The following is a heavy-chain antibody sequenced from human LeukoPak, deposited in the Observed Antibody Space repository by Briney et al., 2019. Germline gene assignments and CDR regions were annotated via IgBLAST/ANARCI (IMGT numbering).Heavy chain of an antibody. CDR1: GDSVSGYY. Sequence: KPSETLSLTCTVSGDSVSGYYGSWIRQPPGKGLEWIGYFCTSANTNYNPSLKSRVTMSVDTSKNQFSLKLSSVTAADTAVYYCARGLRDEERHYGYYYMDVWGKGTTVTVSS. D-gene: IGHD3-22*01. V-gene: IGHV4-4*09. CDR2: FCTSANT. J-gene: IGHJ6*03. CDR3: ARGLRDEERHYGYYYMDV.